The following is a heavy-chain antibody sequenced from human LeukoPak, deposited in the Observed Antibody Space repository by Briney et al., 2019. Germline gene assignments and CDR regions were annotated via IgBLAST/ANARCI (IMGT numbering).Heavy chain of an antibody. J-gene: IGHJ3*02. D-gene: IGHD3-10*02. CDR2: NDPNTGDT. V-gene: IGHV1-2*02. Sequence: ASVRVSSTASRYTFTLYYIYWGRQAPGQGLEWMGWNDPNTGDTNYSQNIQGRATMTRDTSIDTAYMEFTSLGSDDTAVYYCASGGTMYGSTPRFDSWVQGTMVTVSS. CDR1: RYTFTLYY. CDR3: ASGGTMYGSTPRFDS.